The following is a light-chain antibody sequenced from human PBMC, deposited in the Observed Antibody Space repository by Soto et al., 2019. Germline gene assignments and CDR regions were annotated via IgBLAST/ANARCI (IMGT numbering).Light chain of an antibody. CDR3: SSYTSSSTRV. V-gene: IGLV2-14*01. CDR2: EVS. J-gene: IGLJ3*02. CDR1: SSDVGGYNY. Sequence: QSALTQPASVSGSPGQSITISCTGTSSDVGGYNYVSWYQQHPGKAPKLMIYEVSNRPSGVSNRFSGSKSGNTASLPISGLQAADEADYYCSSYTSSSTRVFGGGTKVTVL.